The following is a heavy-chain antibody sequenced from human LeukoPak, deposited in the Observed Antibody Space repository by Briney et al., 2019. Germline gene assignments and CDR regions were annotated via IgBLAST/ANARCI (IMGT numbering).Heavy chain of an antibody. CDR2: NYSSGST. D-gene: IGHD3-3*01. CDR1: GGSISGYY. J-gene: IGHJ6*03. Sequence: SETLSLTCSVPGGSISGYYWSWIRQPPGKGLEWMGYNYSSGSTNYDPSLESRLTISVDTSKNHLSLNLSSVTAADTAVYYCARLRSYYNMDVWGKGTTVTVSS. CDR3: ARLRSYYNMDV. V-gene: IGHV4-4*09.